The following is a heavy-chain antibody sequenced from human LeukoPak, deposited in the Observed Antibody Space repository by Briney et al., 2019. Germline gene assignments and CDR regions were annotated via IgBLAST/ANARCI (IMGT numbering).Heavy chain of an antibody. V-gene: IGHV5-51*01. CDR2: IYPGDSDT. D-gene: IGHD1-1*01. CDR1: GYSFTSYW. Sequence: GESLKISCKGSGYSFTSYWIGWVGQMPGKSLEWMGIIYPGDSDTRYSPSFQGQVTISADKSISTAYLQWSSLKASDTAMYYCAVTFSGNDGAFDIWGQGTMVTVSS. J-gene: IGHJ3*02. CDR3: AVTFSGNDGAFDI.